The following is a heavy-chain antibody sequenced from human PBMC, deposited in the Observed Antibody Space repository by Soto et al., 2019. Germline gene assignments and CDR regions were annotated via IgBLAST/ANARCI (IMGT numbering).Heavy chain of an antibody. V-gene: IGHV3-66*01. CDR2: IYVNGNT. CDR3: ARNYYGSGSYAPWFDP. Sequence: PGGSLRLSCASSGFTVSSNYMSWARQAPGKGLEWVSFIYVNGNTYSAASVKGRFSISRDSSKNTVYLQMDRLRAEDTAVYYCARNYYGSGSYAPWFDPWGQGTLVTVSS. D-gene: IGHD3-10*01. J-gene: IGHJ5*02. CDR1: GFTVSSNY.